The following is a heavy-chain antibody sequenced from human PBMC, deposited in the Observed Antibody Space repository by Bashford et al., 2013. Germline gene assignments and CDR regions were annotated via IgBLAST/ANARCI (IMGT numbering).Heavy chain of an antibody. CDR1: GHTFSGFY. J-gene: IGHJ3*02. Sequence: ASVKVSCKASGHTFSGFYMHWVRQAPGQGLEWMGWISPSSGVIHYAQKFQGRVTMTRDTSISTAYMELSGLTSDDTAVYFCARADTASWNAFDIWGQGTMVTVSS. D-gene: IGHD1-1*01. V-gene: IGHV1-2*02. CDR2: ISPSSGVI. CDR3: ARADTASWNAFDI.